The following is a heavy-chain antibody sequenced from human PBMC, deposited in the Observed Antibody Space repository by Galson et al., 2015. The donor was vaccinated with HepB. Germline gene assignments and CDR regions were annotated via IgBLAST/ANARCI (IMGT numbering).Heavy chain of an antibody. Sequence: SVKVSCKASGGTFSSYAISWVRQAPGQGLEWMGGIIPIFGTANYAQKFQGRVTITADESTSTAHMELSSLRSEDTAVYYCAREYIVVVPAAIQYYYYYMDVWGKGTTVTVSS. V-gene: IGHV1-69*13. J-gene: IGHJ6*03. CDR2: IIPIFGTA. CDR3: AREYIVVVPAAIQYYYYYMDV. CDR1: GGTFSSYA. D-gene: IGHD2-2*02.